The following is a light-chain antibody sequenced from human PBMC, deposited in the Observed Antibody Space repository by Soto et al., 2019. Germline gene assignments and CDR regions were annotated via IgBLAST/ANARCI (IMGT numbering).Light chain of an antibody. V-gene: IGLV1-47*01. CDR1: SSNIGSNY. CDR2: RNN. J-gene: IGLJ2*01. CDR3: AAWDDSLSVNVV. Sequence: QSVLTQPPSASGTPGQRVTISCSGSSSNIGSNYVYWYQQLPGTAPKLLIYRNNHRPSGVPDRFSGSKSGTSASLAISGLRSEDEADYYCAAWDDSLSVNVVFGGGTKLTVL.